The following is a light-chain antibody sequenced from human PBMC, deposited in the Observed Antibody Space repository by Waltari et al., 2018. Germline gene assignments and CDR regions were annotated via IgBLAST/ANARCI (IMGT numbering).Light chain of an antibody. Sequence: QTVVTQEPSLSVSPGGTVTLTCALSSGSASTTSYPNWYQQSPGQAPRTLVYKADSRSSGVPDRFSGSILGNKAALTITGAQADDESDYYCALYMGSGIWVFGGGTKLTVL. CDR1: SGSASTTSY. J-gene: IGLJ3*02. V-gene: IGLV8-61*01. CDR3: ALYMGSGIWV. CDR2: KAD.